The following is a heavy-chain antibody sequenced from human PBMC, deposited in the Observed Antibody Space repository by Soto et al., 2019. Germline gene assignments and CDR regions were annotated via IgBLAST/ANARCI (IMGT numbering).Heavy chain of an antibody. CDR1: GYTFTTYG. V-gene: IGHV1-18*01. J-gene: IGHJ4*02. CDR2: ISTYNGNT. D-gene: IGHD3-16*01. CDR3: ARGGGTFGGVIVD. Sequence: ASVKVSCKASGYTFTTYGMSWVRQAPGQGLDWMGWISTYNGNTKYAERLQGRVTMTTDTTTSTAYMELSSLRSEDTAVYYCARGGGTFGGVIVDWGQGTLVTVSS.